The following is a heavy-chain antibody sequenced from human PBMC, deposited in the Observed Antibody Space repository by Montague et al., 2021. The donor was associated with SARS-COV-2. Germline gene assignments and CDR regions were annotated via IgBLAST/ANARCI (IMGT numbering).Heavy chain of an antibody. CDR2: TYYRSKWYN. Sequence: CAISGDSVSSNSAAWNWIRQSPSRGLEWLGRTYYRSKWYNDYAVSVKSRITINPDTSKNQFSLQLNSVTPEDTAVYYCARDDPYCTNGVCYTGNWFDPWGQGTLATVSS. CDR3: ARDDPYCTNGVCYTGNWFDP. CDR1: GDSVSSNSAA. J-gene: IGHJ5*02. V-gene: IGHV6-1*01. D-gene: IGHD2-8*01.